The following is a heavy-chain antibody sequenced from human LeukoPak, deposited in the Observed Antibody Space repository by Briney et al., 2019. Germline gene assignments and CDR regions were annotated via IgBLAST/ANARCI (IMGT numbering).Heavy chain of an antibody. CDR1: GFTFSSYW. V-gene: IGHV3-7*01. J-gene: IGHJ3*02. CDR2: IKQDGSEK. Sequence: GGSLRLSCAASGFTFSSYWMSWVRQAPGKGLEWVANIKQDGSEKYYADSVKGRFTISRDNAKNSLYLQMNSLRAEDTAVYYCAREGGYDGYDAFDIWGRGTMVTVSS. D-gene: IGHD5-12*01. CDR3: AREGGYDGYDAFDI.